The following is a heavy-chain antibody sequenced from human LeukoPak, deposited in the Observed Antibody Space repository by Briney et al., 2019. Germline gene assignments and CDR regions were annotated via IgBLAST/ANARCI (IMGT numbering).Heavy chain of an antibody. CDR1: GFTFSSYA. CDR3: ARGHDYDSSVAY. D-gene: IGHD3-22*01. J-gene: IGHJ4*02. V-gene: IGHV3-30*14. Sequence: GRSLRLSCAASGFTFSSYAMHWVRQAPGKGLECVAVTSYGGSDKYYADSVKGRFTISRDNSKNTLYLQMNSLRAEDTAVYYCARGHDYDSSVAYWGQGTLVTVSS. CDR2: TSYGGSDK.